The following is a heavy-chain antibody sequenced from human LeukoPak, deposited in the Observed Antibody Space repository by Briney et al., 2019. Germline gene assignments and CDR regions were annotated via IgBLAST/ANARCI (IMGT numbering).Heavy chain of an antibody. CDR3: ARDSLYCSGGSCYSVHFDY. D-gene: IGHD2-15*01. Sequence: ASVKVSCKASGYTFTSYGISWVRQAPGQGLEWMGWISAYNGNTNYAQKLQGRVTMTTDTSTSTAYMELRSLRSDDTAVYYCARDSLYCSGGSCYSVHFDYWGQGTLVTVSS. CDR1: GYTFTSYG. CDR2: ISAYNGNT. V-gene: IGHV1-18*01. J-gene: IGHJ4*02.